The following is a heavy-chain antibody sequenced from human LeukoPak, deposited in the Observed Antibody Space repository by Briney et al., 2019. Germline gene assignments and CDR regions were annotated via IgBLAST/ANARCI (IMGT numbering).Heavy chain of an antibody. J-gene: IGHJ4*02. V-gene: IGHV4-38-2*02. CDR1: GYSISSGYY. CDR3: ARDLGSSPTGD. CDR2: INHSGST. D-gene: IGHD6-13*01. Sequence: SETLSLTCTVSGYSISSGYYWGWIRQPPGKGLEWIGEINHSGSTNYNPSLKSRVTISVDTSKNQFSLKLSSVTAADTAVYYCARDLGSSPTGDWGQGTLVTVSS.